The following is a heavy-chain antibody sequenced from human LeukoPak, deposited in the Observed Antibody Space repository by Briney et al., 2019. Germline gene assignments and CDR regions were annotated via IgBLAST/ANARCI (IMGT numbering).Heavy chain of an antibody. D-gene: IGHD2-15*01. Sequence: GGSLRLSCAASGFTFSSYAMPWVRQAPGKGLEWVAVISYDGSNKYYADSVKGRFTISRDNSKNTLYLQMNSLRAEDTAVYYCAREGEKLSPGWGYCSGGSCSKGHYFDYWGQGTLVTVSS. CDR3: AREGEKLSPGWGYCSGGSCSKGHYFDY. CDR2: ISYDGSNK. J-gene: IGHJ4*02. CDR1: GFTFSSYA. V-gene: IGHV3-30-3*01.